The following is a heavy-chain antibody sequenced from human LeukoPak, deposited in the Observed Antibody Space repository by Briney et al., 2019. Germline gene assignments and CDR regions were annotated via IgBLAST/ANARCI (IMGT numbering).Heavy chain of an antibody. D-gene: IGHD5-12*01. J-gene: IGHJ4*02. CDR1: GFTFSSYA. CDR2: ISGSGGST. V-gene: IGHV3-23*01. CDR3: AKNEDGYNGVY. Sequence: GGSLRLSCAASGFTFSSYAMSWARQAPGKGLEWVSAISGSGGSTYYADSVKGRFTISRDNSKNTLYLQMNSLRAEDTAVYYCAKNEDGYNGVYWGQGTLVTVSS.